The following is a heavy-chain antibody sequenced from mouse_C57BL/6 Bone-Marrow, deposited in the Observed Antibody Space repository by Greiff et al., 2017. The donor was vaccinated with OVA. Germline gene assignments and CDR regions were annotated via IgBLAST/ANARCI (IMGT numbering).Heavy chain of an antibody. J-gene: IGHJ4*01. CDR2: IDPEDGET. D-gene: IGHD1-1*01. CDR3: ARRPYYYGSNYAMDY. CDR1: GFNIKDYY. Sequence: EVQLQQSGAELVKPGASVKLSCTASGFNIKDYYMHWVKQRTEQGLEWIGRIDPEDGETKYAPQFQGKATITADTSSNTAYLQLSSLTSEDTAVYYCARRPYYYGSNYAMDYWGQGASVTVSS. V-gene: IGHV14-2*01.